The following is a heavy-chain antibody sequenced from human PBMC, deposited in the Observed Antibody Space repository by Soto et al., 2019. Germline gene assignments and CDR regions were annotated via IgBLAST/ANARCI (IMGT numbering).Heavy chain of an antibody. Sequence: RASVKVSCKVSGYTLTELSMHWVRQAPGKGLEWMGGFDPEDGETIYAQKFQGRVTMTEDTSTDTAYMELSSLRSEDTAVYYCATGPLHSYGSSYFDYWGQGTLVTVSS. J-gene: IGHJ4*02. CDR1: GYTLTELS. CDR2: FDPEDGET. V-gene: IGHV1-24*01. CDR3: ATGPLHSYGSSYFDY. D-gene: IGHD5-18*01.